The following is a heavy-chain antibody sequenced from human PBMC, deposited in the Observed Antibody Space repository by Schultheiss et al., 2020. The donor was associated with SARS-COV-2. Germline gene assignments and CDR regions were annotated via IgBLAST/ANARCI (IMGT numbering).Heavy chain of an antibody. Sequence: SVKVSCKASGYTFTSYGISWVRQAPGQGLEWMGGIIPIFGTANYAQKFQGRVTITADESTSTAYMELSSLRSEDTAVYYCAKDPSKAYCGGDCSLNWFDPWGQGTLVTVSS. CDR3: AKDPSKAYCGGDCSLNWFDP. CDR2: IIPIFGTA. CDR1: GYTFTSYG. V-gene: IGHV1-69*13. D-gene: IGHD2-21*01. J-gene: IGHJ5*02.